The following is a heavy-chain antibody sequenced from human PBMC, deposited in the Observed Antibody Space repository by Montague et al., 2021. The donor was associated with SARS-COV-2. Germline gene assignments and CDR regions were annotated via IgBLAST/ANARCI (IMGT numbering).Heavy chain of an antibody. CDR2: IYYSGST. Sequence: SETLSLTCTVSGGSISNSNYYWGWIRQPPGKGLDWIGSIYYSGSTYYNPSLKSRVTISVDTSKHQFSLKLSSVTAADTAVYYCARGGTYHYGTDVWGQGTTVAVSS. D-gene: IGHD3-16*01. V-gene: IGHV4-39*07. CDR1: GGSISNSNYY. J-gene: IGHJ6*02. CDR3: ARGGTYHYGTDV.